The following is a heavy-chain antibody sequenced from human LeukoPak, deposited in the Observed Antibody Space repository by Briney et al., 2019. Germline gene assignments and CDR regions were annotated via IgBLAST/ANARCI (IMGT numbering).Heavy chain of an antibody. CDR3: ARHAGGISATGTRPFDY. J-gene: IGHJ4*02. Sequence: PSEALSLTCTVSGASFSSSTYYWGWIRQPPGKGLEWIGSIYYSGSTYYNPSLKSRVTMSVDTSKNQFSLKLSSVTAADTAVYYCARHAGGISATGTRPFDYWGQGTLVTVSS. CDR1: GASFSSSTYY. V-gene: IGHV4-39*01. D-gene: IGHD6-13*01. CDR2: IYYSGST.